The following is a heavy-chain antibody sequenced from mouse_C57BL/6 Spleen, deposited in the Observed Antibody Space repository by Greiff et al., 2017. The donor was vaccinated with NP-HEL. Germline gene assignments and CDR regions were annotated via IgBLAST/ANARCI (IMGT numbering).Heavy chain of an antibody. CDR3: AREGDYYGSSPLDY. CDR1: GYSITSGYY. Sequence: ESGPGLVKPSQSLSLTCSVTGYSITSGYYWNWIRQFPGNKLEWMGYISYDGSNNYNPSLKNRISITRDTSKNQFFLKLNSVTTEDTATYYCAREGDYYGSSPLDYWGQGTTLTVSS. V-gene: IGHV3-6*01. J-gene: IGHJ2*01. D-gene: IGHD1-1*01. CDR2: ISYDGSN.